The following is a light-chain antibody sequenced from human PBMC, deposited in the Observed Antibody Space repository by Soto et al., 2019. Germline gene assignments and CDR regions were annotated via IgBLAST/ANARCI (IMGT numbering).Light chain of an antibody. Sequence: ESVLTQSPGTLSLSPGERATLSCRASQSVSSNYLAWYQQKPGQAPRLLIYDASNRATGIPARFSGSGSGTDFTLTISSLEPEDFAVYYCQQYGSSPWTFGQGTKVDIK. J-gene: IGKJ1*01. CDR1: QSVSSNY. V-gene: IGKV3-20*01. CDR2: DAS. CDR3: QQYGSSPWT.